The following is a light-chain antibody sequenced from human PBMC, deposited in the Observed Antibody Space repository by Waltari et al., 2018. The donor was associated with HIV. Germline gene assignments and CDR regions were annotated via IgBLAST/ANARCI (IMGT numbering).Light chain of an antibody. Sequence: QSVLTQPPSTSETPGQRVTISCSGSSSNIGSNSVDWYQQVPGTARNLVIRTTIRRPSGVPDRFSGSKSGTSASLAISGLQSEDEATYYCATWDDSLNGWVFGGGTKLTAL. CDR1: SSNIGSNS. V-gene: IGLV1-44*01. J-gene: IGLJ3*02. CDR3: ATWDDSLNGWV. CDR2: TTI.